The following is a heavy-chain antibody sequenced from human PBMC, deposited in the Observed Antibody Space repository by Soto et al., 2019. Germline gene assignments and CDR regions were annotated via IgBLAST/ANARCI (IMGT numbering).Heavy chain of an antibody. CDR3: ARGVVLRFLEWLPDYYCYGMDV. CDR2: IIPIFGTA. V-gene: IGHV1-69*13. Sequence: SVKVSCKASGGTFSSYAISWVRQAPGQGLEWMGGIIPIFGTANYAQRFQGRVTITADESTSTAYMELSSLRSEDTAVYYCARGVVLRFLEWLPDYYCYGMDVWG. D-gene: IGHD3-3*01. J-gene: IGHJ6*02. CDR1: GGTFSSYA.